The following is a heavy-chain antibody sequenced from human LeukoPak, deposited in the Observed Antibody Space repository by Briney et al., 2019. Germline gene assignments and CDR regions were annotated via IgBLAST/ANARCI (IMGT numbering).Heavy chain of an antibody. V-gene: IGHV4-34*01. CDR2: INHSGST. D-gene: IGHD1-26*01. J-gene: IGHJ4*02. Sequence: SSETLSLTCAVYGGSFSGYYWSWIRQPPGKGLEWIGKINHSGSTNYNPSLKSRVTISVDTSKNQFSLKLSSVTAADTAVYYCARDVGATTVDYWGQGTLVTVSS. CDR3: ARDVGATTVDY. CDR1: GGSFSGYY.